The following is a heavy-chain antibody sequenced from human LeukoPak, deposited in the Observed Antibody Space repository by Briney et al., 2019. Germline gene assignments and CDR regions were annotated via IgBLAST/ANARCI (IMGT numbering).Heavy chain of an antibody. CDR2: ISYDGSNK. CDR1: GFTFHNYA. D-gene: IGHD3-3*02. CDR3: ARELDSHAFDI. Sequence: GGSLRLSCAASGFTFHNYALHWVRQAPGKGLEWVAVISYDGSNKYYADSVKGRFTISRDNSKNTLYLQMNSLRAEDTAVYYCARELDSHAFDIWGQGTMVTVSS. V-gene: IGHV3-30*04. J-gene: IGHJ3*02.